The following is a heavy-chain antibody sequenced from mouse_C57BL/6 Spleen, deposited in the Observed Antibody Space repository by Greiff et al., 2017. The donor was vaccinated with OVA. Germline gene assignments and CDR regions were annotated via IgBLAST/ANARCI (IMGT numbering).Heavy chain of an antibody. CDR2: IDPETGGT. D-gene: IGHD1-1*01. V-gene: IGHV1-15*01. J-gene: IGHJ1*03. Sequence: VQLQQSGAELVRPGASVTLSCKASGYTFTDYEMHWVKQTPVHGLEWIGAIDPETGGTAYNQKFKGKAILTADKSSSTAYMELRSLTSEDSAVYYCTRFYYGSSYWYFDVWGTGTTVTVSS. CDR3: TRFYYGSSYWYFDV. CDR1: GYTFTDYE.